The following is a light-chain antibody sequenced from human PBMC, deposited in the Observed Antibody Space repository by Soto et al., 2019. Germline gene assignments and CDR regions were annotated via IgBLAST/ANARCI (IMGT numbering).Light chain of an antibody. CDR3: QQYGSSPRT. V-gene: IGKV3-20*01. J-gene: IGKJ1*01. CDR1: QSVSSSY. CDR2: GAS. Sequence: EIVLTQSSGTLSLSPGERATPSCRASQSVSSSYLAWYQQKPGQAPRLLIYGASSRATGIPDRFSGSGSGTDFTLTISRLEPEDFALYYCQQYGSSPRTFGRGTKLDIK.